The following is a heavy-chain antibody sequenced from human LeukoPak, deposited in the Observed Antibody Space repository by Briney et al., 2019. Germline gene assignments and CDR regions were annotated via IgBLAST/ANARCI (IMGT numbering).Heavy chain of an antibody. J-gene: IGHJ4*02. CDR3: ARVSAGTPGY. Sequence: KSGGSLRLSCAASGFTFSSYAMSWVRQAPGKGLEWVSSISSSSGYIYYADSVKGRFTISRDNAKNSLYLQMNSLRAEDTAVYYCARVSAGTPGYWGQGTLVTVSS. D-gene: IGHD6-19*01. CDR1: GFTFSSYA. CDR2: ISSSSGYI. V-gene: IGHV3-21*01.